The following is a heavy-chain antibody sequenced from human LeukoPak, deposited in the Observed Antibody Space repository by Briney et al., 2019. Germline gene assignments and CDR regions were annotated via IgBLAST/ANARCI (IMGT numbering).Heavy chain of an antibody. V-gene: IGHV4-34*01. D-gene: IGHD2-2*01. CDR2: INHSGST. Sequence: SETLSLTCAVYGGSFSGYYWSWIRQSPGKGLEWIGEINHSGSTNYNPSLKSRVTISVDTSKNQFSLKLSSVTAADTAVYYCARDVYCSSTSCYAGSYYYYGMDVWGQGTTVTVSS. CDR3: ARDVYCSSTSCYAGSYYYYGMDV. CDR1: GGSFSGYY. J-gene: IGHJ6*02.